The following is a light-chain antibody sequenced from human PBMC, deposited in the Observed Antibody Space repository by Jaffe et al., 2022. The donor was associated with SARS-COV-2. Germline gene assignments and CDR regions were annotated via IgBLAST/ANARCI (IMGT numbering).Light chain of an antibody. CDR1: QSISSN. J-gene: IGKJ1*01. CDR3: QQYNNRWT. V-gene: IGKV3-15*01. Sequence: DIAMTQSPATLSVSPGERASLSCRASQSISSNLAWYQQKPGQAPRLLIYGASTRATGIPARFSGSGSGTEFTLTISSLQSEDLAVYYCQQYNNRWTFGQGTKVEIK. CDR2: GAS.